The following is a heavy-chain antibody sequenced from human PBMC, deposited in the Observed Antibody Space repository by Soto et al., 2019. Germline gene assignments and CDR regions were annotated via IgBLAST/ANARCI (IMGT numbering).Heavy chain of an antibody. J-gene: IGHJ4*02. Sequence: EVQLVESGGGLVQPGGSLRLSCAPSGCTFSSYWMHCVRQAPGKGLVCVSRFNGDGSSTSYANSVKGRFTISRDNAKNTLYLQMHSLRAEDTTVYYCARVPFSGGSTKGIEWGQGALVTVSS. CDR1: GCTFSSYW. CDR2: FNGDGSST. CDR3: ARVPFSGGSTKGIE. V-gene: IGHV3-74*01. D-gene: IGHD2-15*01.